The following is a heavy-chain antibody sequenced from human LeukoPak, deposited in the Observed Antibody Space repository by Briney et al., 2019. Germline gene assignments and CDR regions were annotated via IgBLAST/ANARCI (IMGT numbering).Heavy chain of an antibody. J-gene: IGHJ6*03. CDR3: ARRNSYYYYMGV. CDR2: IYYSGST. Sequence: PSQTLSLTCTVSGASINNGDYYWHWIRQPPGKGLEWIGSIYYSGSTYYSPSLKSRVTISVDTSKNQSSLKLSSVTAADTAVYYCARRNSYYYYMGVWGRGTTVTVSS. CDR1: GASINNGDYY. V-gene: IGHV4-39*01.